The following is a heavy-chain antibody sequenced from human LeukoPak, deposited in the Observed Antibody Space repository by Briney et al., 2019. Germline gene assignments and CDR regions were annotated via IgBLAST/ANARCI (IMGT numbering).Heavy chain of an antibody. CDR1: GGTFSSYA. Sequence: SVKVSCKASGGTFSSYAISWVRQAPGQGLEWMGGIIPIFGTANYAQKFQGRVTITADESTSTAYMDLRSLTSDDTAIYYCARDSPDGSGTYYNDSPDYWGQGTLVTVSS. V-gene: IGHV1-69*13. J-gene: IGHJ4*02. D-gene: IGHD3-10*01. CDR2: IIPIFGTA. CDR3: ARDSPDGSGTYYNDSPDY.